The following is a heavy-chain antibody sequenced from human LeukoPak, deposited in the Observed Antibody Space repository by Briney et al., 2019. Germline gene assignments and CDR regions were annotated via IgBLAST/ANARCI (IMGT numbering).Heavy chain of an antibody. V-gene: IGHV3-48*03. CDR3: ARDMNSGSYRVPIDY. D-gene: IGHD1-26*01. CDR1: GFTFSSYE. Sequence: PGGSLRLSCAASGFTFSSYEMNWVRQAPGKGLEWVSYISSSGSTIYYADSVKGRFTISRDNAKKSLYLQINSLRAEDTALYYCARDMNSGSYRVPIDYWGQGTLVTVSS. J-gene: IGHJ4*02. CDR2: ISSSGSTI.